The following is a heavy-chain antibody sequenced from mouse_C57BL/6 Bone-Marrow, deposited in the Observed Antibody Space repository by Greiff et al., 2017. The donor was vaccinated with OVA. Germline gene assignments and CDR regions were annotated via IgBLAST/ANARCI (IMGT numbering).Heavy chain of an antibody. CDR1: GFSLTSYA. CDR3: ARKPIYYYGSSYENYAMDY. J-gene: IGHJ4*01. V-gene: IGHV2-9-1*01. Sequence: VQVVESGPGLVAPSQSLSITCTVSGFSLTSYAISWVRQPPGKGLEWLGVIWTGGGTNYNSALKSRLSISKDNSKSQVFLKMNSLQTDDTARYYCARKPIYYYGSSYENYAMDYWGQGTSVTVSS. D-gene: IGHD1-1*01. CDR2: IWTGGGT.